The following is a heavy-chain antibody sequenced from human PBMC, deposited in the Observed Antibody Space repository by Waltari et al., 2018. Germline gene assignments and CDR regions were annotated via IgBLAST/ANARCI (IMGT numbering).Heavy chain of an antibody. CDR1: SFMFSIYP. CDR3: ARMAQI. Sequence: DVQLVESRGGLVKPGGSLRLSLPASSFMFSIYPMNGFRQAPGKGLGWVSPISTNSQYIYYADSVKGRFTTSRDNAKNSLYLQMNSLRADDTAVYYCARMAQIWGQGTLVTVSS. J-gene: IGHJ4*02. CDR2: ISTNSQYI. V-gene: IGHV3-21*01.